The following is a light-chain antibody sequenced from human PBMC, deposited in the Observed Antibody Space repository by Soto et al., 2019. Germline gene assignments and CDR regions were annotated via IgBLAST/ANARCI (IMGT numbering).Light chain of an antibody. V-gene: IGLV2-14*01. CDR3: SSYTTSNTPLYV. CDR2: EVS. CDR1: SSDTAGYNY. Sequence: QSVLTQPASVSGSPGQSITISCTGTSSDTAGYNYVSWYQQHPGKAPKLMIYEVSNRPSGVSNRFSGSQSGNTASLTISGLQAEDEANYYCSSYTTSNTPLYVFGTGTKLTVL. J-gene: IGLJ1*01.